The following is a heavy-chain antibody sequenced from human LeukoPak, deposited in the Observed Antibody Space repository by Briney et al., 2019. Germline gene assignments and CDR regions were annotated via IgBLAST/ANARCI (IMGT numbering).Heavy chain of an antibody. J-gene: IGHJ4*02. CDR3: ARRYFDWSSLAFDY. CDR1: GYTFTSYG. Sequence: ASVKVSCKASGYTFTSYGISWVRQAPGQGLEWMGWISAYNGNTNYAQKLQGRVTMTTDTSTSTAYMELRSLRSDDTAVYYCARRYFDWSSLAFDYWGQGTLVTVSS. D-gene: IGHD3-9*01. CDR2: ISAYNGNT. V-gene: IGHV1-18*01.